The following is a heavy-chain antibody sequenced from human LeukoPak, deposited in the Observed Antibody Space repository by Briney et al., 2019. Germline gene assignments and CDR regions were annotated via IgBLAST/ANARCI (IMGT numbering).Heavy chain of an antibody. CDR1: GFTFTSSA. V-gene: IGHV1-58*02. CDR2: IVVGSGNT. J-gene: IGHJ6*02. CDR3: AAGRYDFWSGYHYGMDV. D-gene: IGHD3-3*01. Sequence: GASVKVSCKASGFTFTSSAMQWVRQARGQRLEWIGWIVVGSGNTNYAQKLQERVTITRDMSTSTAYMELSSLRSEDTAVYYCAAGRYDFWSGYHYGMDVWGQGTTVTVSS.